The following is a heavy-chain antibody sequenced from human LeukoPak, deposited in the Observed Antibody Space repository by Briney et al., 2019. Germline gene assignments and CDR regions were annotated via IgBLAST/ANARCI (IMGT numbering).Heavy chain of an antibody. V-gene: IGHV4-39*01. J-gene: IGHJ4*02. D-gene: IGHD6-13*01. CDR3: ARQYGPGYSSTWYFDY. CDR2: ISDSGNT. Sequence: SETLSLTCTVSGGSISSSAYSWGWIRQPPGKGLDWIGNISDSGNTYYNPSLKSRVTISVDTSKNQFSLKLNSVTAADTAVYYCARQYGPGYSSTWYFDYWGQGTLVTVSS. CDR1: GGSISSSAYS.